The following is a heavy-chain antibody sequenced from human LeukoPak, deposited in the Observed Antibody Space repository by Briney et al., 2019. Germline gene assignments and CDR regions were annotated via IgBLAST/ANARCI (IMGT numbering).Heavy chain of an antibody. CDR1: GGSISSRSYY. Sequence: SETLSLTCTVSGGSISSRSYYWSWIRQPAGKGLEWIGRIYTSGSTNYNPSLKSRVTISVDTSKNQFSLKLSSVTAADTAVYYCARGSDQFDPWGQGTLVTVSS. CDR3: ARGSDQFDP. V-gene: IGHV4-61*02. CDR2: IYTSGST. J-gene: IGHJ5*02.